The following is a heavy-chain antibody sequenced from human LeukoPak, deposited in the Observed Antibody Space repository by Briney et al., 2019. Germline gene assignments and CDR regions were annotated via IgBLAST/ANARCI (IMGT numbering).Heavy chain of an antibody. J-gene: IGHJ4*02. CDR1: GFTFSSYS. Sequence: GGSLRLSCAASGFTFSSYSMNWVRQAPGKGLEWVSSISSSNNYIYYADSVKGRFTISRDNAKNSLYLQMNSLRAEDTAVYYCARDSRSGSIYGSGSYSFDYWGQGTLVTVSS. CDR3: ARDSRSGSIYGSGSYSFDY. D-gene: IGHD3-10*01. CDR2: ISSSNNYI. V-gene: IGHV3-21*04.